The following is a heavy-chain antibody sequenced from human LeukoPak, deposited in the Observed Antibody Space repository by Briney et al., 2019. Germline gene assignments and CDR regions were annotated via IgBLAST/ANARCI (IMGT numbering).Heavy chain of an antibody. J-gene: IGHJ4*02. CDR3: ANNYDFWSGYCLN. CDR1: GFTFSTYA. Sequence: GGSLRLSCAASGFTFSTYAMSWVRQAPGKGLEWASVISGSGGSTYYADSVKGRFTISRDNSKNTLYLQMNSLRAEDTAVYYCANNYDFWSGYCLNWGQGTLVTVSS. CDR2: ISGSGGST. V-gene: IGHV3-23*01. D-gene: IGHD3-3*01.